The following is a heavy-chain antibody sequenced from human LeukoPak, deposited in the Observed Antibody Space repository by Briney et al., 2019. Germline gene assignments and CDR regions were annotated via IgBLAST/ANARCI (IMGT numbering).Heavy chain of an antibody. CDR1: GFTFDDYA. Sequence: PGRSLRLSCAASGFTFDDYAMHWVRQAPGKGLEWVSGISWNSGSIGYADSVKGRFTISRDNAKNSLYLQMISLRAEDTAVYYCAKATYDILTGGFAFDIWGQGTMVTVSS. CDR3: AKATYDILTGGFAFDI. V-gene: IGHV3-9*01. CDR2: ISWNSGSI. J-gene: IGHJ3*02. D-gene: IGHD3-9*01.